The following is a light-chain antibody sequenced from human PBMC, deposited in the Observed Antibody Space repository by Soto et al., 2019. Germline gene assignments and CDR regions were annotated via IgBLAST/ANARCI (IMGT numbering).Light chain of an antibody. J-gene: IGKJ4*01. V-gene: IGKV3-20*01. CDR2: GAS. CDR1: QSVSSSY. CDR3: QQYGSSPLVT. Sequence: EIVLPQSPGTLSLSPGERATLSCRASQSVSSSYLAWYQQKPGQAPRLLIYGASSRATGIPDRFSGSGSGTDFTITISRLEPEDFAVYYCQQYGSSPLVTFGGGTKVEIK.